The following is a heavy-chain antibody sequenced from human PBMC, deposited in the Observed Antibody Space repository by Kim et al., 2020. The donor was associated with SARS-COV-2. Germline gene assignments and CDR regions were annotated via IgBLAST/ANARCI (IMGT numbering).Heavy chain of an antibody. J-gene: IGHJ4*02. V-gene: IGHV3-21*01. Sequence: GGSLRHSCAASGFTFSSYSMNWVRQAPGKGLEWVSSISSSSSYIYYADSVKGRFTISRDNAKNSLYLQMNSLRAEDTAVYYCARRYMTTVTTDDYWGQGTLVTVSS. CDR2: ISSSSSYI. CDR3: ARRYMTTVTTDDY. D-gene: IGHD4-17*01. CDR1: GFTFSSYS.